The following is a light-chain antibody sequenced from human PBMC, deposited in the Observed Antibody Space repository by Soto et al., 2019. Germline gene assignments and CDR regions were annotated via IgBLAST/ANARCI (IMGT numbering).Light chain of an antibody. Sequence: QSALTQPPSVSGSPGQSVTISCTGTSSDVGSSNVVSWYQQPPGTAPKLMIFDVSNRPSGVPDRFSGSKSGNTASLTISGLQAEDEADYYCSSYTSSSTYVFGTGTKLTVL. CDR3: SSYTSSSTYV. CDR2: DVS. CDR1: SSDVGSSNV. V-gene: IGLV2-18*02. J-gene: IGLJ1*01.